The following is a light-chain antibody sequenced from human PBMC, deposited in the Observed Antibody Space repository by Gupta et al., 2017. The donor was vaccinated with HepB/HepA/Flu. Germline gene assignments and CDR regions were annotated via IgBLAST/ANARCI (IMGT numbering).Light chain of an antibody. CDR1: SGSVSTSYY. J-gene: IGLJ3*02. CDR2: STN. CDR3: VLYMGSGIWV. Sequence: QTVVTQEPSVSVSPGGTVTVTCGLSSGSVSTSYYPSWYQQTPGQPPRTLIYSTNTRSSGVPDRFSGSILGNKAALTITGAQADDESDYYCVLYMGSGIWVFGGGTKLTVL. V-gene: IGLV8-61*01.